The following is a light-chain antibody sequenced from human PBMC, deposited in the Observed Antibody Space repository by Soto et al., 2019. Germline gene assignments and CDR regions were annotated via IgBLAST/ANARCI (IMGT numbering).Light chain of an antibody. CDR1: QSILFTSDNKNY. CDR2: WAS. V-gene: IGKV4-1*01. Sequence: DIVMTQSPDSLAVSLGEXATIHCKSSQSILFTSDNKNYLAWYQQKSGQPPRLLIYWASTRESGVPDRFSGRGSGKDFSLTISSLEAEDVAVYYCQQNYTTPRPFAQGTNVDIK. CDR3: QQNYTTPRP. J-gene: IGKJ1*01.